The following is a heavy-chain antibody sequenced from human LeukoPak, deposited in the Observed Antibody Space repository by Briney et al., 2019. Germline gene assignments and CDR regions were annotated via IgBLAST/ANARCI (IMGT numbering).Heavy chain of an antibody. J-gene: IGHJ3*02. Sequence: ASVKVSCKASGYTFTSYGISWVRQAPGQGLEWMGWISAYNCNTNYAQKLQGRVTMTTDTSTSTAYRELRSLRSDDTAVYYCAKYYYDSSGPDAFDIWGQGTMVTVSS. V-gene: IGHV1-18*01. D-gene: IGHD3-22*01. CDR1: GYTFTSYG. CDR2: ISAYNCNT. CDR3: AKYYYDSSGPDAFDI.